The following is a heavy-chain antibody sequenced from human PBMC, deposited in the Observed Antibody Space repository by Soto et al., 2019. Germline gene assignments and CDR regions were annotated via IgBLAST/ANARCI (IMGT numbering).Heavy chain of an antibody. CDR3: ARGRLGLRQLDY. CDR1: GGSFSGYY. CDR2: INHSGST. J-gene: IGHJ4*02. Sequence: SETLSLTCAVYGGSFSGYYWSWIRQPPGKGLEWIGEINHSGSTNYNPSLKSRVTISVDTSKNQFSLKLSSVTAADTAVYYCARGRLGLRQLDYWGQGTLVTVSS. V-gene: IGHV4-34*01. D-gene: IGHD5-12*01.